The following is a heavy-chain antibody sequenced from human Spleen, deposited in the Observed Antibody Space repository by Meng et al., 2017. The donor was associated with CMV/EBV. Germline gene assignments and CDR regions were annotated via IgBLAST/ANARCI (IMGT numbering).Heavy chain of an antibody. J-gene: IGHJ4*02. CDR3: GRGMWVRHCGGGCEY. V-gene: IGHV1-46*01. CDR1: GYTFTSFY. Sequence: ASVKVSCKTSGYTFTSFYMYWVRQAPGQGLEWMGMINPGGGSTNYAQKFQGRVTMTRDTSTSTVYMELSGLRSEDTAVYYCGRGMWVRHCGGGCEYWGQGTLVTVSS. D-gene: IGHD2-21*01. CDR2: INPGGGST.